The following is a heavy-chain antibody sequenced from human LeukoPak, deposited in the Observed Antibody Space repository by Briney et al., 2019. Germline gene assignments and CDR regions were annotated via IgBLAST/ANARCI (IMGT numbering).Heavy chain of an antibody. CDR2: IIPIFGTA. V-gene: IGHV1-69*13. CDR1: GYTFTSYY. D-gene: IGHD5-12*01. CDR3: ARDPRYSGYDAEPTGFDY. Sequence: SVKVSCKASGYTFTSYYMHWVRQAPGQGLEWMGGIIPIFGTANYAQKFQGRVTITADESTSTAYMELSSLRSEDTAVYYCARDPRYSGYDAEPTGFDYWGQGTLVTVSS. J-gene: IGHJ4*02.